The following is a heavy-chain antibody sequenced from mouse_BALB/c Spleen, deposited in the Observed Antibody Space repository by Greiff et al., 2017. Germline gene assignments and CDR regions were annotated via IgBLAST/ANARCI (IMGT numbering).Heavy chain of an antibody. CDR2: ISSGGSYT. CDR3: ARGDMITTRDWYFDV. Sequence: EVKLVESGGDLVKPGGSLKLSCAASGFTFSSYGMSWVRQTPDKRLEWVATISSGGSYTYYPDSVKGRFTISRDNAKNTLYLQMSSLKSEDTAMYYCARGDMITTRDWYFDVWGAGTTVTVSS. V-gene: IGHV5-6*02. J-gene: IGHJ1*01. CDR1: GFTFSSYG. D-gene: IGHD2-4*01.